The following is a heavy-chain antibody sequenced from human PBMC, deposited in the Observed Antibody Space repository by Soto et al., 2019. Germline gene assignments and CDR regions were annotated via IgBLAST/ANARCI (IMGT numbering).Heavy chain of an antibody. V-gene: IGHV3-23*01. J-gene: IGHJ4*02. CDR3: AKDWSYSSSSSLLGGGELPPSNYFVY. CDR1: GFTFSSYA. CDR2: ISGSGGST. Sequence: PGGSLRLSCAASGFTFSSYAMSWVRQAPGKGLEWVSAISGSGGSTYYADSVKGRFTISRDNSKNTLYLHMNSLRAEDTAVYYLAKDWSYSSSSSLLGGGELPPSNYFVYGGQGALVTVSS. D-gene: IGHD6-6*01.